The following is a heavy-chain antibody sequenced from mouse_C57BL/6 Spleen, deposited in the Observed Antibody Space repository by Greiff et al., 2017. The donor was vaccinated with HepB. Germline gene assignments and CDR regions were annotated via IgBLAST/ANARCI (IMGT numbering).Heavy chain of an antibody. CDR3: ARWYYGRYFDV. Sequence: QVQLQQPGAELVRPGTSVKLSCKASGYTFTSYWMHWVKQRPGQGLEWIGVIDPSDSYTNYNQKFKGKATLTVDTSSSTAYMQLSSLTSEDSAVYYCARWYYGRYFDVWGTGTTVTVAS. J-gene: IGHJ1*03. D-gene: IGHD1-1*01. CDR1: GYTFTSYW. V-gene: IGHV1-59*01. CDR2: IDPSDSYT.